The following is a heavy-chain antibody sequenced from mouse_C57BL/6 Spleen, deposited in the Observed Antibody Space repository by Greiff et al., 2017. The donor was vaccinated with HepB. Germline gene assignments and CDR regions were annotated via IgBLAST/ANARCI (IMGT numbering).Heavy chain of an antibody. CDR1: GFNIKDYY. D-gene: IGHD1-1*01. J-gene: IGHJ4*01. Sequence: EVKLMESGVELVKPGASVKLSCTASGFNIKDYYMHWVKQRTEQGLEWIGRIDPEDGETKYAPKFQGKATITADTSSNTAYLQLSSPTSEDTAVYYWAERDYGSSYAMDYWGQGTSVTVSS. V-gene: IGHV14-2*01. CDR2: IDPEDGET. CDR3: AERDYGSSYAMDY.